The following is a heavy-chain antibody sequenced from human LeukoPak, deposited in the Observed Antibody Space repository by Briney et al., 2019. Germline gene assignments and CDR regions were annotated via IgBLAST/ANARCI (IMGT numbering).Heavy chain of an antibody. D-gene: IGHD3-22*01. J-gene: IGHJ4*02. CDR2: VSPGDSDA. Sequence: GESLKISCKGSGYSFTTYRIGWVRQMPGKGLEWMGVVSPGDSDARYSLSFQGQVTISADKSISTAYLQWSSLKASDTAMYYCARHLDDSSGYYYRTMYYFDYWGQGTLVTVSS. V-gene: IGHV5-51*01. CDR1: GYSFTTYR. CDR3: ARHLDDSSGYYYRTMYYFDY.